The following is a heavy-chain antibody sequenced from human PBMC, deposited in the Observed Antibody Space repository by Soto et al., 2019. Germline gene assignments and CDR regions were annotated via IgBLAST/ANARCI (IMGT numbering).Heavy chain of an antibody. CDR2: IYYSGST. J-gene: IGHJ4*02. CDR1: GGSVSGGSYY. Sequence: SETLSLTCTVSGGSVSGGSYYWSWIRQPPGKGLEWIGYIYYSGSTNYNPSLKSRVTISVDTSKNQFSLKLSSVTAADTAVYYCAREMATISAPFDYWGQGTLVTVSS. D-gene: IGHD5-12*01. V-gene: IGHV4-61*01. CDR3: AREMATISAPFDY.